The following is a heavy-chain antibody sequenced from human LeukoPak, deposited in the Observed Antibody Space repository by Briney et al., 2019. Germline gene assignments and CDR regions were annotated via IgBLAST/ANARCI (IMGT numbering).Heavy chain of an antibody. V-gene: IGHV3-23*01. J-gene: IGHJ4*02. CDR1: GFTFSSYA. CDR3: ATTSYDILGYHDY. CDR2: ISGSGGST. D-gene: IGHD3-9*01. Sequence: QPGGSLRLSCAASGFTFSSYAMSWVRQAPGKGLEWVSAISGSGGSTYYADSVKGRSTISRDNSKNTLYLQMNSLRAEDTAVYYCATTSYDILGYHDYWGQGTLVTVSS.